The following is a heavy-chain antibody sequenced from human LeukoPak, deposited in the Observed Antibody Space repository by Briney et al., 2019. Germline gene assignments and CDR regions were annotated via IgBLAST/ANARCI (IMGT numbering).Heavy chain of an antibody. CDR1: GYIITSYW. J-gene: IGHJ4*02. Sequence: GESLKISCKASGYIITSYWLCWGRQMPGKGLEWMGIISPGDSDTKYNQSLDSQVTISADKSISTAYLQWSSLRASDTAMYFCARRWFDSSGYSRHFDFWGQGTLVTVPS. V-gene: IGHV5-51*01. CDR2: ISPGDSDT. CDR3: ARRWFDSSGYSRHFDF. D-gene: IGHD3-22*01.